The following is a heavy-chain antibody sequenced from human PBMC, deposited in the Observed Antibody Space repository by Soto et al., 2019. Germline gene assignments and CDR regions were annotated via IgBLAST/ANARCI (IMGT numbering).Heavy chain of an antibody. CDR1: GFTFSHHG. Sequence: QVQLVESGGGVVQPGRSLRLSCAASGFTFSHHGMHWVRQAPGKGLEWVAVISYEGSNRYYEDSLKGRFTISRDNSKNTLYLEMNSLRINDTAVYYCATDRLGWGIDAPDYWGQGTLVTVSS. V-gene: IGHV3-30*03. CDR2: ISYEGSNR. J-gene: IGHJ4*02. CDR3: ATDRLGWGIDAPDY. D-gene: IGHD2-21*01.